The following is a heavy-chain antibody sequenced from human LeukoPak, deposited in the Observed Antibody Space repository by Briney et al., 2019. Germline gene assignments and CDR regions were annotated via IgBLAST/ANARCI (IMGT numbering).Heavy chain of an antibody. CDR2: IYSGGST. CDR3: ARDSVGADAFDI. CDR1: GFTVSSNY. V-gene: IGHV3-53*01. D-gene: IGHD1-26*01. Sequence: GGSLRLSCAASGFTVSSNYMSWVRQAPGKGLEWVSVIYSGGSTYYADSVKGRFTISRDNSKNTLYLQMNSLRAEDTAVYYCARDSVGADAFDIWGQGTMVTVSS. J-gene: IGHJ3*02.